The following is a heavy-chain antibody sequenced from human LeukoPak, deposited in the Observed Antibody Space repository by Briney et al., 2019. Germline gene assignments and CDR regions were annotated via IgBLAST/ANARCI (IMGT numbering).Heavy chain of an antibody. CDR3: ARAGRGLLYSY. J-gene: IGHJ4*02. Sequence: PSETLSLTCTVSGGSISSGGYYWSWIRQHPGKGLEWIGYIYYSGSTYYNPSLRSRVTISVDTSKNQFSLKLSSVTAADTAVYYCARAGRGLLYSYWGQGTLVTVSS. V-gene: IGHV4-31*03. D-gene: IGHD2-8*01. CDR2: IYYSGST. CDR1: GGSISSGGYY.